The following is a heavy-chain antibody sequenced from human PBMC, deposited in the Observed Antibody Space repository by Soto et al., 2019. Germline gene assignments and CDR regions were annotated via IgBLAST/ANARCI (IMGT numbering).Heavy chain of an antibody. D-gene: IGHD6-19*01. J-gene: IGHJ4*02. Sequence: GGSLRLSCAASGLTFSSYWMHWARQVPGKGLEWVARINTDGTDTIYADSVKGRLTVSRDNAKNTLYLQMNTLGADDTALYYCARDQTKAGPTTFDYWGQGTLVTVSS. CDR3: ARDQTKAGPTTFDY. CDR1: GLTFSSYW. CDR2: INTDGTDT. V-gene: IGHV3-74*01.